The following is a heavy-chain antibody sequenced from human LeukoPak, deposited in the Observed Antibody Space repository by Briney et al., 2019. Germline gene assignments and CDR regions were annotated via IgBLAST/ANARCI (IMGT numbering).Heavy chain of an antibody. Sequence: GGSLRLSCAASGFTVSSNYMSWVRQAPGKGLEWVSVIYSGGSTYYADSVKGRFTVSRDNSKNTLYLQMNSLRAEDTAVYYCARARWGSGSYYYYMDVWGKGTTVIVSS. V-gene: IGHV3-53*01. CDR3: ARARWGSGSYYYYMDV. CDR1: GFTVSSNY. CDR2: IYSGGST. D-gene: IGHD3-22*01. J-gene: IGHJ6*03.